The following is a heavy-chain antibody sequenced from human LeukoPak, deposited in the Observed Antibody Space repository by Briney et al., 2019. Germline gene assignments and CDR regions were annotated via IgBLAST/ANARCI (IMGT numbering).Heavy chain of an antibody. CDR2: IHHDGSNK. D-gene: IGHD5-18*01. V-gene: IGHV3-30*02. CDR3: AKGRGYSYGLGFDY. J-gene: IGHJ4*02. CDR1: GFTFSSYG. Sequence: GGSLRLSCAASGFTFSSYGMHWVRQAPGKGLDWVAFIHHDGSNKYYADSVRGRFTISRDNAKNTLYLQMNSLRAEDTAVYYCAKGRGYSYGLGFDYWGQGTLVTVSS.